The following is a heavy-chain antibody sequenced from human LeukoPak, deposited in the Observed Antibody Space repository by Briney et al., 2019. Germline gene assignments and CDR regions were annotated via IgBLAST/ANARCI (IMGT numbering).Heavy chain of an antibody. CDR1: GGTFSSYA. D-gene: IGHD7-27*01. J-gene: IGHJ4*02. CDR2: IIPIFGTA. V-gene: IGHV1-69*13. CDR3: ASNTGTVFDY. Sequence: ASVKVSCKASGGTFSSYAISWVRQAPGQGLEWMGGIIPIFGTANYAQKFQGRVTITADESTSTAYMELSSLRAEDTAVYYCASNTGTVFDYWGQGALVTVSS.